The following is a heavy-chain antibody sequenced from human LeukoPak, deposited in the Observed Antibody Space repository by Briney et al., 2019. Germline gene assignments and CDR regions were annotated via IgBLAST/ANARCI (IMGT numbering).Heavy chain of an antibody. CDR3: AKDHAIRVPGYFQH. J-gene: IGHJ1*01. CDR2: TGIRGDNT. Sequence: PGGSLRLSCLASGFAFSNYAMSWVRQAPGKGLEWVSGTGIRGDNTYYADSVKGRFTIARDDSRNTLYLQMNNLRAEDTAVYYCAKDHAIRVPGYFQHWGQGTLVTVSS. CDR1: GFAFSNYA. V-gene: IGHV3-23*01. D-gene: IGHD2/OR15-2a*01.